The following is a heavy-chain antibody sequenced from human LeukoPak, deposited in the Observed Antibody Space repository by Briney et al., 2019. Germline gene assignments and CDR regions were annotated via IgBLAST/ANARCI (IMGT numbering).Heavy chain of an antibody. Sequence: GGSLRLSCAASGFAFSNYGLHWVRQAPGKGLDWVAFIRYDGSNKYYADSVNGRFTISRDNPKNTLFLQMDSLRVEDTAVYYCAKGGYSSGWTELNWFDPWGQGTLVTVSS. V-gene: IGHV3-30*02. D-gene: IGHD6-19*01. CDR2: IRYDGSNK. CDR3: AKGGYSSGWTELNWFDP. CDR1: GFAFSNYG. J-gene: IGHJ5*02.